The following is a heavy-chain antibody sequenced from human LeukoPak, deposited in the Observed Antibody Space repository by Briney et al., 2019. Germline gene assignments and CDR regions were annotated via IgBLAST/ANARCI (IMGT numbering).Heavy chain of an antibody. Sequence: PSETLSLTCAVYGGSFSGYYWSWIRQPPGKGLEWIGEINHSGSTNYNPSLKSRVTISVDTSKNQFSLKLSSVTAADTAVYYCARGGPRYCGGGSCYFGYWGQGTLVTVSS. J-gene: IGHJ4*02. D-gene: IGHD2-15*01. CDR2: INHSGST. V-gene: IGHV4-34*01. CDR1: GGSFSGYY. CDR3: ARGGPRYCGGGSCYFGY.